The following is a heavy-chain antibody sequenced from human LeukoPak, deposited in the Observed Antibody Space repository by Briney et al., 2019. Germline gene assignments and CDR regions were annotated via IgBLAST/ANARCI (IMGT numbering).Heavy chain of an antibody. D-gene: IGHD6-19*01. J-gene: IGHJ2*01. CDR3: ARCSGWFWYFDL. Sequence: SKTLSLTCAVSGGAISGYYWSWIRQPPGKGLEWIGYIDNSGRTDSNPSLKSRVTISVDTSKNQFSLQLNSVTAADTAVDYVARCSGWFWYFDLWGRGTLVTVSS. V-gene: IGHV4-59*01. CDR2: IDNSGRT. CDR1: GGAISGYY.